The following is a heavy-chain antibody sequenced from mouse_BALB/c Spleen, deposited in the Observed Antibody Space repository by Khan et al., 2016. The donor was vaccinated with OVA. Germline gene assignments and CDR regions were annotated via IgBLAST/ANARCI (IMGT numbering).Heavy chain of an antibody. CDR3: ARKNYYGYAVDY. CDR1: GHSITSNYA. V-gene: IGHV3-2*02. D-gene: IGHD1-1*01. Sequence: VQLKQSGPGLVKPSQSLSLTCTVTGHSITSNYAWNWIRQFPGNKLEWVGYISYSGRTSYNPSLKSRISITRDTSTNQLFLQLNSVTTEDTATYDCARKNYYGYAVDYWGQGTSVTVSS. J-gene: IGHJ4*01. CDR2: ISYSGRT.